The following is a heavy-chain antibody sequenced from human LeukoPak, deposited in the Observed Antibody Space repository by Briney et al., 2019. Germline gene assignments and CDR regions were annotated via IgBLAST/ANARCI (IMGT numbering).Heavy chain of an antibody. CDR2: IYPDDSDT. V-gene: IGHV5-51*01. J-gene: IGHJ6*03. Sequence: GESLKISCKGSGYSFTSYWIGWVRQMPGKGLEWMGIIYPDDSDTRYSPSFEGQVIISVDKSISTAYLQWSSLKASDTATYYCARHGHCTNGVCYSNYYYYMDVWVKGTTVTVSS. CDR1: GYSFTSYW. CDR3: ARHGHCTNGVCYSNYYYYMDV. D-gene: IGHD2-8*01.